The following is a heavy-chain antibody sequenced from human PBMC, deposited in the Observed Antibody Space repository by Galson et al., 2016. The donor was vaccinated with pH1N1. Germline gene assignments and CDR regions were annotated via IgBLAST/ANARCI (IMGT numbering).Heavy chain of an antibody. Sequence: SLRLSCAASGFTLSCCAMHWVRQAPGKGLECVALISKDGNNVYYADSVEGRFTISRDSSNNTLYLQMNSLRTEDTAIYYCARNRDFSFDYWGQGALVTVAS. CDR3: ARNRDFSFDY. CDR1: GFTLSCCA. V-gene: IGHV3-30*04. J-gene: IGHJ4*02. CDR2: ISKDGNNV. D-gene: IGHD4-11*01.